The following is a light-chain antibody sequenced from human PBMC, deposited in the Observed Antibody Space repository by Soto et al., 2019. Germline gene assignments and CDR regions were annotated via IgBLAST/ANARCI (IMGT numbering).Light chain of an antibody. J-gene: IGLJ2*01. CDR3: QSSDTSTVV. CDR1: SGSIASNY. V-gene: IGLV6-57*01. Sequence: NFMLTQPHSVSESPGKTVTISCTRSSGSIASNYVQWFQQRPGSSPTTVIYEDHQRPSGVPDRFSGSIDSSSNSASLTISGLKTEDEADYYCQSSDTSTVVFGGGTKVTVL. CDR2: EDH.